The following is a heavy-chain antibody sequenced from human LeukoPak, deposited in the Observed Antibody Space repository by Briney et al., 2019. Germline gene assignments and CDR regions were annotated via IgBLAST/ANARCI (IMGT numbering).Heavy chain of an antibody. V-gene: IGHV2-5*01. CDR2: IYWNGDE. D-gene: IGHD1-26*01. Sequence: SGPTLVNPTQTLMLTCTFSGFSLSTTGVGVGWIRQPPGKALEWLALIYWNGDERYSPSLKSRLTITQDTTKNHVVLTMTNMDPEDTATYYCAHNGVGTSNFDYWGQGTLVTVSS. CDR1: GFSLSTTGVG. J-gene: IGHJ4*02. CDR3: AHNGVGTSNFDY.